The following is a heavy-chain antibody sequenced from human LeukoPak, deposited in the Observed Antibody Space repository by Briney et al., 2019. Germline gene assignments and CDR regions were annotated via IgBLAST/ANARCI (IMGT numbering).Heavy chain of an antibody. D-gene: IGHD3-9*01. J-gene: IGHJ4*02. CDR2: ISYDGSNK. CDR1: GFTFSSYA. V-gene: IGHV3-30*14. Sequence: GGSLRLSCAASGFTFSSYAMHWVRQAPGKGLEWVAVISYDGSNKYYADSVKGRFTISRDNSKNTLYLQMNSLRAEDTAVYYCARAPDILTGYNYWGQGTLVTVSS. CDR3: ARAPDILTGYNY.